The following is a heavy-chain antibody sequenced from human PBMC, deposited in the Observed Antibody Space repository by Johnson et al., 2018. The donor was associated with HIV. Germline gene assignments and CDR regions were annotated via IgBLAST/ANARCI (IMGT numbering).Heavy chain of an antibody. Sequence: QVQLMESGGGVVQPGRSLRLSCAASGFTFSSYAMHWVRQAPGKGLEWVAVISYDGSNKYYADSVKGRFTISRDNSKNTLYLQMNSLRAEATAVYYCASLLYYYDSSCYLRDIWGQGTMVTVSS. J-gene: IGHJ3*02. CDR2: ISYDGSNK. CDR3: ASLLYYYDSSCYLRDI. V-gene: IGHV3-30-3*01. CDR1: GFTFSSYA. D-gene: IGHD3-22*01.